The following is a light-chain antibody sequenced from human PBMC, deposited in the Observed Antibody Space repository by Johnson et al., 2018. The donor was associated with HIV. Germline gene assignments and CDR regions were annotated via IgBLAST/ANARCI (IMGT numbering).Light chain of an antibody. CDR1: SSNIGNNY. CDR3: AAWDDSLNGYV. CDR2: SNN. J-gene: IGLJ1*01. Sequence: QSVLTQPPSVSAAPGQKVTISCSGSSSNIGNNYVSWYQQLPGTAPKLLIYSNNQRPSGVPDRFSGSKSGTSASLAIRRLQSEDEADYYCAAWDDSLNGYVFGTETNVTVL. V-gene: IGLV1-44*01.